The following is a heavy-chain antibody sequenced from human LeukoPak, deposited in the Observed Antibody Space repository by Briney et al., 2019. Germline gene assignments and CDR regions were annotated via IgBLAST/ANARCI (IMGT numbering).Heavy chain of an antibody. V-gene: IGHV3-11*01. CDR1: GFSFSDYY. J-gene: IGHJ4*02. CDR2: ISSGGSSI. CDR3: ARVSSYYGSGIYYRTIDY. D-gene: IGHD3-10*01. Sequence: GGSLRLSCAASGFSFSDYYMSWIRQAPGKGLEWLSYISSGGSSINYADSVKGRFTISRDNAKNSLYLQMNSLRAEDTAVYYCARVSSYYGSGIYYRTIDYWGQGTLVTVSS.